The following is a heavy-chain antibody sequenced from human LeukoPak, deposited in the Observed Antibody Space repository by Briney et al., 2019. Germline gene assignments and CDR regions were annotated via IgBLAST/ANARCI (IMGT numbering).Heavy chain of an antibody. CDR2: ISYDGSNK. J-gene: IGHJ3*02. D-gene: IGHD6-6*01. CDR3: AKDLYTARGAFDI. V-gene: IGHV3-30*18. CDR1: GFTFSSYA. Sequence: GGSLRLSCAASGFTFSSYAMSWVRQAPGKGLEWLAVISYDGSNKYYADSVKGRFTISRDNSKNTLYLQMNSLRAEDTAVYYCAKDLYTARGAFDIWGQGTMVTVSS.